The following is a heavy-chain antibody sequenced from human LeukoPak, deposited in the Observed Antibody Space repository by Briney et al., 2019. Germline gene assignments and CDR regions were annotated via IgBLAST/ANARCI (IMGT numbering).Heavy chain of an antibody. V-gene: IGHV3-30*18. CDR1: GFTFSNYA. CDR2: MSYDGGHK. J-gene: IGHJ6*02. CDR3: AKGQLVDYGMDV. Sequence: GRSLRLSCAASGFTFSNYAMHWVRQAPGKGLEWVAVMSYDGGHKYYADSVKGRFTISRDNSKNTLYLQVNSLRAGDTAVYYCAKGQLVDYGMDVWGQGTTVTVSS. D-gene: IGHD2-15*01.